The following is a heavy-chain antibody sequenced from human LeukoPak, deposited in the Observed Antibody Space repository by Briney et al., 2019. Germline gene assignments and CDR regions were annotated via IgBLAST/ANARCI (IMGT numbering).Heavy chain of an antibody. CDR1: RYSFDSYA. D-gene: IGHD6-19*01. Sequence: GGSLRLSCEGSRYSFDSYAMTWVRQAPGKGLEWVSSINGGGDITYYAESVKGRFTISRDNSKNTLYLQMNSLRAKDTAVYYCAKDLRGYSSGWYNWFDPWGQGTLVTVSS. J-gene: IGHJ5*02. V-gene: IGHV3-23*01. CDR2: INGGGDIT. CDR3: AKDLRGYSSGWYNWFDP.